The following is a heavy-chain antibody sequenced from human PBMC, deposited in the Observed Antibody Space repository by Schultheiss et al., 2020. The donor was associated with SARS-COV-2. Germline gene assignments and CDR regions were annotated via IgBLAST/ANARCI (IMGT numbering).Heavy chain of an antibody. CDR3: AREGHDYGDYVVDY. J-gene: IGHJ4*02. D-gene: IGHD4-17*01. CDR1: GFTFSSYS. CDR2: ISSSSSYI. V-gene: IGHV3-21*01. Sequence: GGSLRLSCAASGFTFSSYSMNWVRQAPGKGLEWVSSISSSSSYIYYADSVKGRFTISRDNGKNSLYLQMNSLRAEDTAVYYCAREGHDYGDYVVDYWGQGTLVTVSS.